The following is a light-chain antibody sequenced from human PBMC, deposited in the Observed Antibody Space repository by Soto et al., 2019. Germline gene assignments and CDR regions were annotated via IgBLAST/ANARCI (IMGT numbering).Light chain of an antibody. Sequence: DIQMTQSPSTLSASVGDRVTITCRASQSISSWLAWYQQKPGTAPKVLIYEASTLETGVPSRFSGIRSGTEFTLTVSSLQPDDFATYYCQQYNDSFPYTFGQGTKLEIK. CDR3: QQYNDSFPYT. CDR1: QSISSW. V-gene: IGKV1-5*03. J-gene: IGKJ2*01. CDR2: EAS.